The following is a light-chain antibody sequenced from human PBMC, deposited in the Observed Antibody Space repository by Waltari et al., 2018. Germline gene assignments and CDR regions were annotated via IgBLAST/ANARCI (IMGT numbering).Light chain of an antibody. V-gene: IGLV4-69*01. CDR3: QTGGHGTWV. Sequence: QLVLTQSPSASASLVASVKLTCTLSSGHTSNIVARLQQQPVKGPRYLMKFNSDGRHSKGDEIPDRFSGSSSGAERYLTISSLQSEDEADYYCQTGGHGTWVFGGGTKLTVL. CDR1: SGHTSNI. CDR2: FNSDGRH. J-gene: IGLJ3*02.